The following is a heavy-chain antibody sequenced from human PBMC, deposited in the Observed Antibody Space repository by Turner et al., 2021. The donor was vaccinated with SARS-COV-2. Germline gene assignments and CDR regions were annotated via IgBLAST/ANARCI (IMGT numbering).Heavy chain of an antibody. D-gene: IGHD3-10*01. Sequence: EVQLLESGGGLVQPGGSLRRSCAASGFTLRSYAMSWVRQAPGKGLEWVSAISGSGGSTYYADSVKGRFTISRDNSKNTLYLQMNSLRAEDTAVYYCAKQGDYGSGYFDYWGQGTLVTVSS. CDR1: GFTLRSYA. CDR3: AKQGDYGSGYFDY. J-gene: IGHJ4*02. V-gene: IGHV3-23*01. CDR2: ISGSGGST.